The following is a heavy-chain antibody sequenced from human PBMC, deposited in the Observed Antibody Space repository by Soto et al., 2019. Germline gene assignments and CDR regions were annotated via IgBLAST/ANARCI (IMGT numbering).Heavy chain of an antibody. V-gene: IGHV3-9*01. D-gene: IGHD2-2*01. Sequence: GGSLKLSCATSGFTFDDHAMHWVRQAPGKGLEWVSLISWNSDSIAYADSVKGRFTISRDNAKNSLYLQMSSLRDEDTAFYYCARGYCISPHCYLDLRAQGTTVPVSS. CDR2: ISWNSDSI. J-gene: IGHJ6*02. CDR3: ARGYCISPHCYLDL. CDR1: GFTFDDHA.